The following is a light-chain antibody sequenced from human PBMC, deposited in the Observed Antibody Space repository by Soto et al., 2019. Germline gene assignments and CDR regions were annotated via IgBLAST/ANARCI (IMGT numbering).Light chain of an antibody. Sequence: EVVLTQSPATLSFSPGDTATLSCGASQSVSSSLAWFRQKPGQAPRLLIYGASSRATGIPDRFSGSGSGTDFTLTISRLEPEDFAVYYCQQYGSSPSLTFGGGTKVDIK. J-gene: IGKJ4*01. CDR1: QSVSSS. V-gene: IGKV3-20*01. CDR2: GAS. CDR3: QQYGSSPSLT.